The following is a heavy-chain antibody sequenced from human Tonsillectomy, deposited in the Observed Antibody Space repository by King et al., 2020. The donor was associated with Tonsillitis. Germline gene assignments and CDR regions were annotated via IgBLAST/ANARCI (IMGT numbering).Heavy chain of an antibody. D-gene: IGHD2-15*01. CDR1: GFTFSSYS. Sequence: DVQLVESGGGLVKPGGSLRLSCAASGFTFSSYSMNWVRQAPGKGLEWVSSISSTSTYIYFADSVKGRFTISRDNAKNSLYLQMNSLRAEDTAVYYCARDQCSGGSCYLLGAFDIWGQGTMVTVSS. CDR3: ARDQCSGGSCYLLGAFDI. CDR2: ISSTSTYI. J-gene: IGHJ3*02. V-gene: IGHV3-21*01.